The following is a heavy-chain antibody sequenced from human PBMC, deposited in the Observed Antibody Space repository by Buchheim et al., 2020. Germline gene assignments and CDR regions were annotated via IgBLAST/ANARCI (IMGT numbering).Heavy chain of an antibody. J-gene: IGHJ4*03. D-gene: IGHD6-19*01. V-gene: IGHV4-31*03. CDR3: VSAAHFDTSGWGYFNS. CDR2: IYHTGAA. Sequence: QVQLQESGPGLVKPSQTLSLTCNVSGVTIRSNARYWGWVRQHPRVGLQWIGHIYHTGAAYYNPSLETRIRLSVDTSKSQFSLRLDSVTAADTAIYFCVSAAHFDTSGWGYFNSWGQGTL. CDR1: GVTIRSNARY.